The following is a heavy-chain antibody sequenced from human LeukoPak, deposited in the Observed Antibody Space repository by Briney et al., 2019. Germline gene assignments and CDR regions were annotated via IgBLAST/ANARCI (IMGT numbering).Heavy chain of an antibody. J-gene: IGHJ6*03. CDR3: ARHGMLSYYYYMDV. CDR1: GGSFSGYY. Sequence: SETLSLTCAVYGGSFSGYYWSWIRQPPGKGLEWIGEINHSGSTNYNPSLKSRVTISVDTSKNQFSLKLSSVTAADTAVYYCARHGMLSYYYYMDVWGKGTTVTISS. D-gene: IGHD2-8*01. V-gene: IGHV4-34*01. CDR2: INHSGST.